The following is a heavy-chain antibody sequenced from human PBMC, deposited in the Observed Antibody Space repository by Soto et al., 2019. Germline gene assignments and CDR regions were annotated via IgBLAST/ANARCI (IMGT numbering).Heavy chain of an antibody. Sequence: PSETLSLTCTVSGGSISSYYWSWIRQPPGKGLEWIGYIYYSGSTNYNPSLKSRVTISVDTSKNQFSLKLSSVTAADTAVYYCARDQLIPADMTPSKNYYYYGMDVWGQGTTVTVSS. V-gene: IGHV4-59*01. J-gene: IGHJ6*02. CDR2: IYYSGST. D-gene: IGHD2-2*01. CDR1: GGSISSYY. CDR3: ARDQLIPADMTPSKNYYYYGMDV.